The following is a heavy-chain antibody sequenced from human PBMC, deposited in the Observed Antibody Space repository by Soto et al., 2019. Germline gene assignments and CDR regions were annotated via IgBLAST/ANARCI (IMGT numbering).Heavy chain of an antibody. V-gene: IGHV3-7*03. CDR3: ARDLRGGYNSFDY. Sequence: GGSLRLSCAASGFTFSDYWMTWVRQAPGQGLEWVANINRDGDEENYVHSVKGRFTISRDNAKNSLSLHLSSLRADDTAVYYCARDLRGGYNSFDYWGQGALVNVSS. CDR1: GFTFSDYW. J-gene: IGHJ4*02. CDR2: INRDGDEE. D-gene: IGHD5-12*01.